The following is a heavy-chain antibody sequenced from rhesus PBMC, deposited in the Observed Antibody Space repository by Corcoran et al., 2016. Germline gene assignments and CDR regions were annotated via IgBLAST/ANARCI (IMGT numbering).Heavy chain of an antibody. Sequence: QVQLQEPGPGVVKPSETLSLTCAVSGGTISSGYYYWSWIRQPPGKGLEWIGGIYSNSESTNYNPSLKSRVTTSKDTSKNQFSLKLSSVTATDTAVYYCARRRQLEEYFEFWGQGALVTVSS. J-gene: IGHJ1*01. CDR3: ARRRQLEEYFEF. CDR1: GGTISSGYYY. V-gene: IGHV4S12*01. D-gene: IGHD6-25*01. CDR2: IYSNSEST.